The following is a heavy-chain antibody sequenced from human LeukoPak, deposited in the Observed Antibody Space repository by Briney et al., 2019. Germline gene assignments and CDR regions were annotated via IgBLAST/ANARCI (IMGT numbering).Heavy chain of an antibody. CDR3: AREMVAADAFDI. V-gene: IGHV3-30-3*01. CDR1: GFTFSSYA. D-gene: IGHD2-15*01. Sequence: GGSLRLSCAASGFTFSSYAMHWVRQAPGRGLEWVAVILYDGSNKYYADSVKGRFTISRDNSKNTLYLQMNSLRAEDTAVYYCAREMVAADAFDIWGQGTMVTVSS. J-gene: IGHJ3*02. CDR2: ILYDGSNK.